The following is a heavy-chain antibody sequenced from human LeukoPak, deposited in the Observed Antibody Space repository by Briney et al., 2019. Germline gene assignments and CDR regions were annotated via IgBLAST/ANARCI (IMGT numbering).Heavy chain of an antibody. CDR1: GFTFSSYG. D-gene: IGHD2-2*02. CDR2: IRYDGSNK. Sequence: PGGSLRLSRAASGFTFSSYGMHWVRQAPGKGLEWVAFIRYDGSNKYYADSVKGRFTISRDNSKNTLYLQMNSLRAEDTAVYYCAKDALQVVPAAINWFDPRGQGTLVTVSS. CDR3: AKDALQVVPAAINWFDP. V-gene: IGHV3-30*02. J-gene: IGHJ5*02.